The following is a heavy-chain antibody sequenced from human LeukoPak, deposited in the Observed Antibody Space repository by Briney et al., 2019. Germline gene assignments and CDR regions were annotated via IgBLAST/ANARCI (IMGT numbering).Heavy chain of an antibody. D-gene: IGHD3-9*01. V-gene: IGHV3-7*01. CDR3: APTRRDWVYFDN. J-gene: IGHJ4*02. CDR2: IKQDGSEK. Sequence: GGSLRLSCAASGFTFSSYWMTWVRQAPGGGLEWVANIKQDGSEKYYVDSVKGRFNISRDNAKNSAYLQMNSLRAEDTAVYYCAPTRRDWVYFDNWGQGTPVTVSS. CDR1: GFTFSSYW.